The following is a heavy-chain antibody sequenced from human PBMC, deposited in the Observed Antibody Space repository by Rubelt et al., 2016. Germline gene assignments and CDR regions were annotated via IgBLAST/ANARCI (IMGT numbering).Heavy chain of an antibody. CDR3: AKGHGSSGGLVHGYYYYYNIDV. V-gene: IGHV3-30*04. CDR1: FSSYA. CDR2: ISYDGTNK. J-gene: IGHJ6*02. Sequence: FSSYAMHWVRQAPGKGLEWVAVISYDGTNKYYADSVKGRFTISRDNAENKMYFQMNSLTAEDTVVYYCAKGHGSSGGLVHGYYYYYNIDVWGQGTTVTVSS. D-gene: IGHD4-23*01.